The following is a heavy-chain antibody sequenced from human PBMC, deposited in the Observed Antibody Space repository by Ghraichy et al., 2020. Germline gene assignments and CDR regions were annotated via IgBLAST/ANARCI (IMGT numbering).Heavy chain of an antibody. D-gene: IGHD2-2*01. J-gene: IGHJ4*02. V-gene: IGHV3-23*01. CDR2: IGVGGDST. CDR3: AKAPLSCSSTSCYQEN. CDR1: GFTFRSYA. Sequence: GESLNISCAAHGFTFRSYAMSWVRQPPGEGLDWVSGIGVGGDSTYYADSVEGRFTISRDDSKSTLFLQMNYLRAEDTAMYYCAKAPLSCSSTSCYQENWGQGTLVTVSP.